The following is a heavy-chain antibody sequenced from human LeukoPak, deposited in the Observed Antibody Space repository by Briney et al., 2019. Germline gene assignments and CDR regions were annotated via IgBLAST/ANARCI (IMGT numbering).Heavy chain of an antibody. CDR1: GYTFTSYG. CDR3: ARVGRSGYYYVFDY. CDR2: IIPIFGTA. Sequence: GASVTVSCTPSGYTFTSYGISWVRQAPGQGLEWMGGIIPIFGTANYAQKFQGRVTITADESTSTAYMELSSLRAEDTAGYYCARVGRSGYYYVFDYWGQGTLVTVSS. D-gene: IGHD3-22*01. J-gene: IGHJ4*02. V-gene: IGHV1-69*13.